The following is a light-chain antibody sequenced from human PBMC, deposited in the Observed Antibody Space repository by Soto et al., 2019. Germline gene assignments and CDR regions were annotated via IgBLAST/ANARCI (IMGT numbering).Light chain of an antibody. CDR1: ETIASY. CDR2: AAS. Sequence: DIQMTQSPSSLSASVGDRVTITCRASETIASYVNWYQQRPGKAPKLLIYAASTLQSGVPSRFGGSGSGTDVTLTITSLQPADFATYFCQQPYNPPRTFGQETRL. CDR3: QQPYNPPRT. V-gene: IGKV1-39*01. J-gene: IGKJ1*01.